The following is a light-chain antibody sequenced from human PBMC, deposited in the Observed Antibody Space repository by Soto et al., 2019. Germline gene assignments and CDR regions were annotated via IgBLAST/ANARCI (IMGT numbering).Light chain of an antibody. J-gene: IGKJ1*01. V-gene: IGKV2-28*01. CDR2: LGS. CDR1: QSLLHSNGYNY. Sequence: DIVMTQSPLSLPVTPGEPASISCRSSQSLLHSNGYNYLDWYLQKPGQSPQLLIDLGSNRASGVPDRFGGSGSGTDFTLKISRVEAEDVGVYYCMQALQRGTFGQGTKVEIK. CDR3: MQALQRGT.